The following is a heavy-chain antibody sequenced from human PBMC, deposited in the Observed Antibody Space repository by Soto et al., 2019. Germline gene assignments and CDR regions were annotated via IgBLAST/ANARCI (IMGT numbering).Heavy chain of an antibody. D-gene: IGHD1-1*01. CDR3: VRWGNWKVPDH. Sequence: QVQLVESGGGVVQPGTSLRLSCTASGFTFSSHGMHWVRQAPGKGPEWVAVIWYDGSTKYYADSVRGRFSISRDNAKNTLYLQMSSLRVDDTAVYHCVRWGNWKVPDHWGQGTLVTVSS. CDR1: GFTFSSHG. CDR2: IWYDGSTK. V-gene: IGHV3-33*01. J-gene: IGHJ4*02.